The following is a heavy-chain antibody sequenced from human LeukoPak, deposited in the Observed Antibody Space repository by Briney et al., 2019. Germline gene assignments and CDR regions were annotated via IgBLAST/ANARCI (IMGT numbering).Heavy chain of an antibody. J-gene: IGHJ4*02. V-gene: IGHV4-61*02. Sequence: SETLSLTCTVSGGSISSGSYYWSWLRQPAGKGLEWIGRIYTSGSTNYNPSLKSRVTISVDASKNQFSLKLSSVTTADTAVYYCARDTDYHSPFFDYWGQGTLVTVSS. CDR2: IYTSGST. CDR3: ARDTDYHSPFFDY. D-gene: IGHD3-22*01. CDR1: GGSISSGSYY.